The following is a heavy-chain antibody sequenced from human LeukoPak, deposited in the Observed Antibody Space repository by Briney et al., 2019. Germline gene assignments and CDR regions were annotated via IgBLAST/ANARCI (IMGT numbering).Heavy chain of an antibody. V-gene: IGHV3-23*01. D-gene: IGHD4/OR15-4a*01. Sequence: GGSLRLSCAASGFSFSSYVMSRVRQAPGKGLEWVSAIDGSGSTTDYAGSVKGRFTISRDSSKNTLYLQMNSLRAEDTAVYYCAKGHRRQMTRGAYFDYWGQGTLVTVSS. J-gene: IGHJ4*02. CDR3: AKGHRRQMTRGAYFDY. CDR1: GFSFSSYV. CDR2: IDGSGSTT.